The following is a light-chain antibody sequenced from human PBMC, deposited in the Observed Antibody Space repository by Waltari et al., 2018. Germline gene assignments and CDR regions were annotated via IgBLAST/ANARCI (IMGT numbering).Light chain of an antibody. CDR3: AAWDDSLKGRV. V-gene: IGLV1-44*01. Sequence: QSVLTQPPSASVTPGQRVTISSSGSSSNTGINIVNWYQHLPGTAPKLLLHRNAQRPSGVPDRFSGSKSGTSASLAISGLQSEDEADYYCAAWDDSLKGRVFGGGTKLTVL. CDR1: SSNTGINI. J-gene: IGLJ2*01. CDR2: RNA.